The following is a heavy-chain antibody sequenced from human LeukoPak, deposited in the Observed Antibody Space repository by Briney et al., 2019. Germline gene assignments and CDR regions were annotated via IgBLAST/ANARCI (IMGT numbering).Heavy chain of an antibody. CDR2: ITGSGGST. D-gene: IGHD3-3*01. CDR1: GFTFSSYA. Sequence: GWSLRLACGASGFTFSSYAMSWVRQPPGTLLAWVSAITGSGGSTYYSDCLQGRFTTSRDKSKDTLYLQMNSLRAEDTAVYSCAKARDITIFGVDPSYLDYRRQGTLVTISS. J-gene: IGHJ4*02. V-gene: IGHV3-23*01. CDR3: AKARDITIFGVDPSYLDY.